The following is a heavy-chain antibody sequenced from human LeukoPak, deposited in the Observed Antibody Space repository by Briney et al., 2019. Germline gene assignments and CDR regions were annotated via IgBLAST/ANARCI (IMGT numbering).Heavy chain of an antibody. Sequence: SETLSLTCTVSGGSISSGGYYWSWIRQHPGKGLEWIGYIYCSGSTYYNPSLKSRVTISVDTSKNQFSLKLSSVTAADTAVYYCARVSGTAAGTFDYWGQGTLVTVSS. CDR2: IYCSGST. J-gene: IGHJ4*02. V-gene: IGHV4-31*03. CDR1: GGSISSGGYY. CDR3: ARVSGTAAGTFDY. D-gene: IGHD6-13*01.